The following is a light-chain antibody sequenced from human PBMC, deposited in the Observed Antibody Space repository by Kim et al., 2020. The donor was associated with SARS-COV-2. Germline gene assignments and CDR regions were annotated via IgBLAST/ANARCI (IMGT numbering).Light chain of an antibody. CDR3: QQCGTSSYT. V-gene: IGKV3-20*01. CDR2: GAS. J-gene: IGKJ2*01. Sequence: SSPGERATLSCRASQSISSSYLGWYQQKPGQAPRLLFYGASNRATGIPDRFSGSGSGTEFTLTISRLEPEDFAVYYCQQCGTSSYTFGQGTKLEI. CDR1: QSISSSY.